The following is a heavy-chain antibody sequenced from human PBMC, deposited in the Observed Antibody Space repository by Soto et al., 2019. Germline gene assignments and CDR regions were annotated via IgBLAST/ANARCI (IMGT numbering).Heavy chain of an antibody. CDR1: GFTFSSYW. D-gene: IGHD6-19*01. CDR2: INSDGSSA. V-gene: IGHV3-74*01. Sequence: PGGSLRLSCAASGFTFSSYWMHWVRQAPGRGLVWVSRINSDGSSAYYADSVKGRFTISRDNAKNTLYLQMNNLRADDTAVYYCVRVLKSIGWDNDVFDIWGQGTMVTVSS. J-gene: IGHJ3*02. CDR3: VRVLKSIGWDNDVFDI.